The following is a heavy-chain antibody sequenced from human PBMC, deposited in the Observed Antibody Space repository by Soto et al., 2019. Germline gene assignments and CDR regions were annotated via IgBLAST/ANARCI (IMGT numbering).Heavy chain of an antibody. J-gene: IGHJ3*02. Sequence: PSETLSLTCTVSGGSISSGGYYWSWIRQHPGKGLEWIGYIYYSGSTYYNPSLKSRVTISVDTSKNQFSLKLSSVTAADTAVYYCARVLSSSWSLAFDIWGQGTMVTVSS. CDR3: ARVLSSSWSLAFDI. CDR1: GGSISSGGYY. D-gene: IGHD6-13*01. CDR2: IYYSGST. V-gene: IGHV4-31*03.